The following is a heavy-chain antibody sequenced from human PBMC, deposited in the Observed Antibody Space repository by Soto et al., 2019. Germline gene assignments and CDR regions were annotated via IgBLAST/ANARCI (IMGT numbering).Heavy chain of an antibody. CDR2: IAYTGIT. CDR3: AREGFSGYAALDH. Sequence: QVHLQESGPGLLKPSETLSLTCSVSGGPIRSYYLSWVRQAPGKGLGWIAYIAYTGITGYNPSLRSRVTISGDTSQNVFSLKMTSVTAADTAVYYCAREGFSGYAALDHWGQGILVTVSS. D-gene: IGHD5-12*01. CDR1: GGPIRSYY. J-gene: IGHJ4*02. V-gene: IGHV4-59*01.